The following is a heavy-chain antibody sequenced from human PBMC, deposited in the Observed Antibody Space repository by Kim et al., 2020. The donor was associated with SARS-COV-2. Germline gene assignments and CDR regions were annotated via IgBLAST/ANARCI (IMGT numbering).Heavy chain of an antibody. J-gene: IGHJ4*02. V-gene: IGHV4-34*01. Sequence: SETLSLTCAVYGGSFSGYYWSWIRQPPGKGLEWIGEINHSGSTNYNPSLKSRVTISVDTSKNQFSLKLSSVTAADTAVYYCARGGVFGVVIAFDYWGQGTLVTVSS. CDR1: GGSFSGYY. CDR3: ARGGVFGVVIAFDY. D-gene: IGHD3-3*01. CDR2: INHSGST.